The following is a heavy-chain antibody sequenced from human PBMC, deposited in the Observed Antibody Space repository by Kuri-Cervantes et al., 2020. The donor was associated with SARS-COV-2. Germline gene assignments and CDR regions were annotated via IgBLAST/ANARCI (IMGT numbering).Heavy chain of an antibody. V-gene: IGHV4-59*11. CDR2: VYSSGST. D-gene: IGHD3-22*01. CDR3: TRAGYDNSGYYYPFDF. J-gene: IGHJ4*02. CDR1: GGSISSHY. Sequence: GSLRLSCTVSGGSISSHYWSWIRQPPGKGLEWIGYVYSSGSTNYSPSLKSRVTMSVDTSKNQFSLKLTSVTAADTAVYYCTRAGYDNSGYYYPFDFWGQGTLVTVSS.